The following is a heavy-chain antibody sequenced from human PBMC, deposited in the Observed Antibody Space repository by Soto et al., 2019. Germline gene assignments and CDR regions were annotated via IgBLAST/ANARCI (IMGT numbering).Heavy chain of an antibody. CDR2: ISAFNGDT. CDR3: AREAGWQRMVPYD. CDR1: GYTFTSYG. V-gene: IGHV1-18*04. J-gene: IGHJ4*02. Sequence: QVQLVQSGTEVKKPGASVNVSCKAFGYTFTSYGFSWVRQVPGQGLEWLGWISAFNGDTQYAKTMKGRLTVTTDTSTTTVHMELRSLTPADPAVYYCAREAGWQRMVPYDWGQGTLVTVS. D-gene: IGHD6-25*01.